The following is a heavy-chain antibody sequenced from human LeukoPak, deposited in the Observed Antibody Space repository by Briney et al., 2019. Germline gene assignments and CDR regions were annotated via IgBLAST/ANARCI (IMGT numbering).Heavy chain of an antibody. CDR1: GGSIRSYY. D-gene: IGHD4-23*01. CDR2: ISYSGYT. Sequence: SETLSLTCTVSGGSIRSYYWSWIRQAPGKGLEWIGFISYSGYTSYSPSLKSRVGISVDTSKSQFSLRLSSMTTADTAIYYCARGRNDNGGMFFDSWAQGNLVTVSS. CDR3: ARGRNDNGGMFFDS. J-gene: IGHJ4*02. V-gene: IGHV4-59*01.